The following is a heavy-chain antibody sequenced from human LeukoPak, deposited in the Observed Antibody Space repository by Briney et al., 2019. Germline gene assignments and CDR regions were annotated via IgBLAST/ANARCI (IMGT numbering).Heavy chain of an antibody. D-gene: IGHD6-19*01. CDR2: FDPEDGET. CDR1: GYTLTELS. J-gene: IGHJ1*01. V-gene: IGHV1-24*01. CDR3: ATKREYSSGWEFAEYFQH. Sequence: GASVKVSCKVSGYTLTELSMHWVRQAPGKGLEGMGGFDPEDGETIYAQKFQGRVTMTEDTSTDTAYMELSSLRSEDTAVYYCATKREYSSGWEFAEYFQHWGQGTLVSVSS.